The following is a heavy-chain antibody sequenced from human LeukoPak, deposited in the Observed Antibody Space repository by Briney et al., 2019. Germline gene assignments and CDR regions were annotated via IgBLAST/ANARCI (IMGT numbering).Heavy chain of an antibody. CDR1: GFNFSDFY. CDR3: AREASCSSTTCYFDY. CDR2: ISLSGSTI. J-gene: IGHJ4*02. D-gene: IGHD2-2*01. Sequence: PGGSLRLSCAASGFNFSDFYMNWIRQAPGKGLEWLSSISLSGSTITYAASVKGRVIVSRDNAKSSVFLQMHSLRADDTAVYYCAREASCSSTTCYFDYWGQGTLVTVSS. V-gene: IGHV3-11*01.